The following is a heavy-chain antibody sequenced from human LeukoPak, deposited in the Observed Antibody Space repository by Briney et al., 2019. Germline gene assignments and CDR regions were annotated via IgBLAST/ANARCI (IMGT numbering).Heavy chain of an antibody. CDR1: GDSISSYY. Sequence: SETLSLTCTVSGDSISSYYWSWVRQPPGKGLEWIGYIYYSGSTKYNPSLKRRGTISVDTSKKQNSLKQSSVTAADTAVYYCARKVVGAIYYFDYWGQGTLVTVSS. D-gene: IGHD1-26*01. CDR3: ARKVVGAIYYFDY. J-gene: IGHJ4*02. V-gene: IGHV4-59*01. CDR2: IYYSGST.